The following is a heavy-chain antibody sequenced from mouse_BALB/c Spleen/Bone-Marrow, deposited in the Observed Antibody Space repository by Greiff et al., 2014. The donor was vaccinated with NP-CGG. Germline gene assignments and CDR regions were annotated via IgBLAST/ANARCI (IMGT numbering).Heavy chain of an antibody. V-gene: IGHV1S130*01. D-gene: IGHD1-1*01. Sequence: QVQLQQSGSVLVRPGASVKLSCKASGYTFTSSWMHWAKQRPGQGLEWIGEIHPNSGNTNYNEKFKGKATLTVDTSSSTAYVDLSGLTSEDSAVYYCANYYGSSSYWGQGTTLTVSS. CDR2: IHPNSGNT. J-gene: IGHJ2*01. CDR1: GYTFTSSW. CDR3: ANYYGSSSY.